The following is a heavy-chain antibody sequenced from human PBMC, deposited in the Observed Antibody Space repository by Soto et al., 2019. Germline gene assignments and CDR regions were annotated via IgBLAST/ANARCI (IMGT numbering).Heavy chain of an antibody. V-gene: IGHV3-23*01. CDR2: ISGSGGST. Sequence: GGSLRLSCAASGFTFSSYAMSWVRQAPGKGLEWVSAISGSGGSTYYADSVKGRFTISRDNSKNTLYLQMNSLRAEDTAVYYCAISQDRGGRTTFIYWGQGTQVTVSS. CDR1: GFTFSSYA. CDR3: AISQDRGGRTTFIY. J-gene: IGHJ4*02. D-gene: IGHD3-16*01.